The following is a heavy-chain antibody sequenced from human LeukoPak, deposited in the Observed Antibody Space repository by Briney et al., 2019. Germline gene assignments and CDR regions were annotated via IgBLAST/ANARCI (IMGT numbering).Heavy chain of an antibody. J-gene: IGHJ4*02. Sequence: GGYLRLSCAASGFTFSSYAMHWVRQAPGKGLEWVAVISYDGSNKYYADSVKGRFTISRDNSKNTLYLQMNSLRAEDTAVYYCARGNTSSSRFDYWGQGTLVTVSS. CDR3: ARGNTSSSRFDY. V-gene: IGHV3-30*04. CDR1: GFTFSSYA. CDR2: ISYDGSNK. D-gene: IGHD2-2*01.